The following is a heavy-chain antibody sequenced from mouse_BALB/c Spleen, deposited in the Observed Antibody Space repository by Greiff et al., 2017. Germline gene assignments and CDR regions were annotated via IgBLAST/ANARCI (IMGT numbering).Heavy chain of an antibody. CDR1: GYSITSDYA. CDR3: ARAVDWYFDV. J-gene: IGHJ1*01. D-gene: IGHD1-1*01. CDR2: ISYSGST. V-gene: IGHV3-2*02. Sequence: EVQLVESGPGLVKPSQSLSLTCTVTGYSITSDYAWNWIRQFPGNKLEWMGYISYSGSTSYNPSLKSRISITRDTSKNQFFLQLNSVTTEDTATYYCARAVDWYFDVWGAGTTVAVSS.